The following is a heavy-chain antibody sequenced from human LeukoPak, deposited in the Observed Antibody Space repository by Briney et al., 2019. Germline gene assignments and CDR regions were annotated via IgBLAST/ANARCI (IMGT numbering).Heavy chain of an antibody. CDR2: INPNSGGT. D-gene: IGHD1-26*01. J-gene: IGHJ3*02. V-gene: IGHV1-2*02. CDR3: ARDFIEWEFNAFDI. Sequence: ASVKVSCKASGYTFSVYYMHWVRQAPGQGLEWMGWINPNSGGTNYAQKFQGRVTMTRDTSISTAYMELSRLRSDDTAVYYCARDFIEWEFNAFDIWGQGTMVTVSS. CDR1: GYTFSVYY.